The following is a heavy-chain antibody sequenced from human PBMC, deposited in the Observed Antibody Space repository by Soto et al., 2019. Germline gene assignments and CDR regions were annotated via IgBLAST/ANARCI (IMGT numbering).Heavy chain of an antibody. CDR2: IYYSGST. CDR1: GGSISSSSYY. J-gene: IGHJ6*02. CDR3: ARRGYYYYYGMDV. V-gene: IGHV4-39*01. Sequence: SETLSLTCTVSGGSISSSSYYWGWIRQPPGKGLEWIGSIYYSGSTYYNPSLKSRVTISVDTSKNQFSLKLSSVTAADTAVYYCARRGYYYYYGMDVWGQGTTVTVSS.